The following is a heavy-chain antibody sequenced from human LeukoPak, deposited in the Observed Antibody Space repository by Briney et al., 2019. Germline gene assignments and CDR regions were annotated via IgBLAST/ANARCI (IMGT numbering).Heavy chain of an antibody. CDR2: ISNSDSTI. J-gene: IGHJ4*02. CDR1: GFTFSSYE. CDR3: AKSGYNRFDY. D-gene: IGHD5-24*01. V-gene: IGHV3-48*03. Sequence: GGSLRLSCAASGFTFSSYEMNWVRQAPGKGLEWVSYISNSDSTIYYADSVKGRFTISRDNSKNTLYLQMNSLRAEDTAVYYCAKSGYNRFDYWGQGTLVTVSS.